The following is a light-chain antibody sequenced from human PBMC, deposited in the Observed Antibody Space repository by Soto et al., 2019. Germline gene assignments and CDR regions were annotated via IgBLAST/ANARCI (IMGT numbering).Light chain of an antibody. J-gene: IGKJ4*01. CDR2: GAS. Sequence: ETVLTQSPGTLSLSPGQRATLSCRASQSVSSSYLAWYQQKPGQAPRLLIYGASSRATGIPDRFSGSGAGTDFTLTISGLEPEDFAVYYCQQRVSSAPLTFGGGTKVVVK. CDR3: QQRVSSAPLT. CDR1: QSVSSSY. V-gene: IGKV3-20*01.